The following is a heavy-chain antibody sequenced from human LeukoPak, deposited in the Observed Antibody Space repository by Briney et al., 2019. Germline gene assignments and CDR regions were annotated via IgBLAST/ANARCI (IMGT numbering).Heavy chain of an antibody. J-gene: IGHJ5*02. D-gene: IGHD1-26*01. CDR3: ARSGSRGFDP. Sequence: PSETLSLTCTVSNGSISSYYWSWIRQPPGKGLEWIGYTHYSGSTNYNPSLKSRVTISVDTSKNQFSLKLSSVTAADTAVYYCARSGSRGFDPWGQGTLVTVSS. CDR2: THYSGST. CDR1: NGSISSYY. V-gene: IGHV4-59*01.